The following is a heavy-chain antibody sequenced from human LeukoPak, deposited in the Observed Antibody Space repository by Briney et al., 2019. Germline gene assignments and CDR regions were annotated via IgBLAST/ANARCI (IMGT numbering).Heavy chain of an antibody. V-gene: IGHV3-23*01. Sequence: PGGSLRLSCAASGFTFSSYAMSWVRQAPGKGLEWVSVISGSGGRTSYADSVKGRLTVSRDNSKNTLYLQMNSLRAEDTAVYYCAKDIVGYCSSTSCFNFDYWGQGTLVTVSS. CDR2: ISGSGGRT. CDR3: AKDIVGYCSSTSCFNFDY. J-gene: IGHJ4*02. D-gene: IGHD2-2*01. CDR1: GFTFSSYA.